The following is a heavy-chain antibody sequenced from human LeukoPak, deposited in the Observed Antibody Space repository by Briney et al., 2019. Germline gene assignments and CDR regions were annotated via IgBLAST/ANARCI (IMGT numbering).Heavy chain of an antibody. D-gene: IGHD3-10*01. V-gene: IGHV3-21*01. J-gene: IGHJ4*02. CDR2: ISSSSSYI. CDR3: ARAITMVRGAFDY. CDR1: GFTFSSYS. Sequence: GGSLRLSCAASGFTFSSYSMNWVRQDPGKGLEWVSSISSSSSYIYYADSVKGRFTISRDNAKNSLYLQMNSLRAEDTAVYYCARAITMVRGAFDYWGQGTLVTVSS.